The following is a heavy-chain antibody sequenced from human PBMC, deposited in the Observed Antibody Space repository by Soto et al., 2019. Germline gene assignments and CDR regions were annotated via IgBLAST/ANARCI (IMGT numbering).Heavy chain of an antibody. V-gene: IGHV4-59*08. CDR3: AGGELSGYAASNAFDI. CDR1: GGSISSYY. D-gene: IGHD5-12*01. CDR2: IYYSGST. Sequence: SETLSLTCTVSGGSISSYYWSWIRQPPGKGLEWIGYIYYSGSTNYNPSLKSRVTISVDTSKNQFSLKLSSVTAADTAVYYCAGGELSGYAASNAFDIWGQGTMVTVSS. J-gene: IGHJ3*02.